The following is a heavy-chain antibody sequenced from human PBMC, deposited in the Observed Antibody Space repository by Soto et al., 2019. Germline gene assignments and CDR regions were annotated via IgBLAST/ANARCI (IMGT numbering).Heavy chain of an antibody. CDR1: GFTFSSYS. CDR3: ARVFGYCSGGSCYYYYMDV. CDR2: ISSSSSYI. J-gene: IGHJ6*03. V-gene: IGHV3-21*01. Sequence: GGSLRLSCAASGFTFSSYSMNWVRQAPGKGLEWVSSISSSSSYIYYADSVKGRFTISRDNAKNSLYLQMNSLRAEDTAVYYCARVFGYCSGGSCYYYYMDVWGKGTTVTVSS. D-gene: IGHD2-15*01.